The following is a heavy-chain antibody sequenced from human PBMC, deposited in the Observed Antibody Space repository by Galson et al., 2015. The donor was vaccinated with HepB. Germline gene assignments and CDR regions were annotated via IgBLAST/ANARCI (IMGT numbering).Heavy chain of an antibody. Sequence: SLRLSCAASGFTFSTYAMSWVRQPPGMGLEWVSAISGSGRTTYDADSVKGRFTIPRDSSKNTLYLQMNSLKVEDTAIYYCAKQSSNWYYFDYWGQGTLVTVSS. CDR3: AKQSSNWYYFDY. D-gene: IGHD6-13*01. J-gene: IGHJ4*02. CDR2: ISGSGRTT. V-gene: IGHV3-23*01. CDR1: GFTFSTYA.